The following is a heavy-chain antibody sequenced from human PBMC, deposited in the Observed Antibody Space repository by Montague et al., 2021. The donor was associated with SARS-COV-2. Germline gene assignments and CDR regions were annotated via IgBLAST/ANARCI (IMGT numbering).Heavy chain of an antibody. D-gene: IGHD6-6*01. Sequence: SETLSLTCAVYGGSLSGDHWCWIRQPPGKGLEWIGVVNHSGHTNYNLPLKSRVTMSVDTSKSQFFLKVRSVTAADTAVYYCARGPVGVAARLRYYFDQWGQGTRGTVAA. J-gene: IGHJ4*02. CDR1: GGSLSGDH. CDR2: VNHSGHT. V-gene: IGHV4-34*01. CDR3: ARGPVGVAARLRYYFDQ.